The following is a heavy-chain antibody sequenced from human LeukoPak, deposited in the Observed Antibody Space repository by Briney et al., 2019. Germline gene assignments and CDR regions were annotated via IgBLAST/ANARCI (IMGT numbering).Heavy chain of an antibody. CDR1: GFTFSTYA. Sequence: GGSQRLSCAASGFTFSTYAMSWVRQAPGKGLEWVSVLYSDGNTKYADSVQGRFTISRDNSKNTLYLEMNSLSPDDTAVYYCARGVEPLAANTLAYWGQGTLVTVSS. CDR3: ARGVEPLAANTLAY. CDR2: LYSDGNT. D-gene: IGHD1-14*01. V-gene: IGHV3-23*03. J-gene: IGHJ4*02.